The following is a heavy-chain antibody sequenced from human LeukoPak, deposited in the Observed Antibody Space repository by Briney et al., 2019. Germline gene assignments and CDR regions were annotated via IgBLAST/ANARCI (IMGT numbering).Heavy chain of an antibody. D-gene: IGHD3-16*02. Sequence: GGSLRLSCAASGFTFSSYGMHWVRQAPGKGLEWVAVISYDGSNKYYADSVKGRFTISRDNSKNTLYLQVNSLRAEDTAVYYCANLDYDYVWGSYRPYYFDYWGQGTLVTVSS. CDR2: ISYDGSNK. J-gene: IGHJ4*02. CDR1: GFTFSSYG. V-gene: IGHV3-30*18. CDR3: ANLDYDYVWGSYRPYYFDY.